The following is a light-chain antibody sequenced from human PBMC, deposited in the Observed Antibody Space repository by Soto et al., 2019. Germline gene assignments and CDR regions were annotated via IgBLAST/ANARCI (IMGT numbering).Light chain of an antibody. CDR1: QSVSSY. CDR3: QQRSNWPPRIT. V-gene: IGKV3-11*01. J-gene: IGKJ5*01. Sequence: THSPATLSLSPGERATLSCRASQSVSSYLAWYQQKPGQAPRLLIYDASNRATGIPARFSGSGSGTNFTLTISSLEPEDFAVYYCQQRSNWPPRITFGQGTRRRL. CDR2: DAS.